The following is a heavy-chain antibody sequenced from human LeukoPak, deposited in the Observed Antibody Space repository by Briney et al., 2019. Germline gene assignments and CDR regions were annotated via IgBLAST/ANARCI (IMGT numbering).Heavy chain of an antibody. J-gene: IGHJ3*02. Sequence: GESLKISCKGSGYSFTSYWIGWVRQMPGKGLEWMGIIYPGDSDTRYSPSFQGQVTISADKSISTAYLQWSSLKASDTAMYYCARQGWMRDGYTFDAFDIWGQGTMVTVSS. V-gene: IGHV5-51*01. CDR3: ARQGWMRDGYTFDAFDI. CDR1: GYSFTSYW. D-gene: IGHD5-24*01. CDR2: IYPGDSDT.